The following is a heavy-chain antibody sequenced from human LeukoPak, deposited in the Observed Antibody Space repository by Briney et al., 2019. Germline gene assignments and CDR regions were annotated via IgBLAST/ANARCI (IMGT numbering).Heavy chain of an antibody. CDR2: ISSSSSYI. Sequence: GSLRLSCAASGVTFSSYSMNWVRQAPGKGLEWVSSISSSSSYIYYADSVKGRFTISRDNAKNSLYLQMNSLRAEDTAVYYCARGHDYGDYGGYWGQGTLVTVSS. CDR3: ARGHDYGDYGGY. CDR1: GVTFSSYS. V-gene: IGHV3-21*01. J-gene: IGHJ4*02. D-gene: IGHD4-17*01.